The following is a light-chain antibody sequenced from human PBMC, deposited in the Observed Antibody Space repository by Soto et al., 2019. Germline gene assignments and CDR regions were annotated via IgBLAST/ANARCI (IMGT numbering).Light chain of an antibody. Sequence: DIQMTQSPSTLSASIGDRVTITCRASQSISSWLAWYQQKPGKAPKLLIYKASSLESGVPSRFSGSGSGTEFTLTIISLQPDDFATYSCQQYNSEGTFGQGTKVEIK. CDR2: KAS. V-gene: IGKV1-5*03. CDR1: QSISSW. CDR3: QQYNSEGT. J-gene: IGKJ1*01.